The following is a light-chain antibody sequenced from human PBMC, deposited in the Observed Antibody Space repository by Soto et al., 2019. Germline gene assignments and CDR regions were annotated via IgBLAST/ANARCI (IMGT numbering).Light chain of an antibody. CDR3: QQGYSTPQT. CDR1: QSISSY. Sequence: DIQMTQSPSSLSASVGDRVTVTCRASQSISSYLNWYQQKPGKAPNLLIFAASSLQSGVPSRFSGSGSGTAFTLTISSLQPEDFATYYCQQGYSTPQTFGQGTKVDIK. CDR2: AAS. J-gene: IGKJ1*01. V-gene: IGKV1-39*01.